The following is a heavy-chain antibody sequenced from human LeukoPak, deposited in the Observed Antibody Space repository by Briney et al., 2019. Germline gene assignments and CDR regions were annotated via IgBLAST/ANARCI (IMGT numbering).Heavy chain of an antibody. Sequence: GGSLRLSCAASGFTFNKYAMSWVRQAPEEGLEWVSTVNGGGDNTYDADSVKGRFTISRDNSKNTLYLQMNSLSAEDTAVYYCARGYSYGSGSPLFWGQGTLVTVSS. D-gene: IGHD3-10*01. CDR1: GFTFNKYA. CDR2: VNGGGDNT. J-gene: IGHJ4*02. V-gene: IGHV3-23*01. CDR3: ARGYSYGSGSPLF.